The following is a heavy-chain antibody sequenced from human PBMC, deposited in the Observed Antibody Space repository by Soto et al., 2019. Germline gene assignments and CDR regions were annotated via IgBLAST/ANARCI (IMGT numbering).Heavy chain of an antibody. CDR2: IYYSGST. Sequence: SETLSLTCTVSGGSISSGDFCWSWIRQPPGKGLEWIGYIYYSGSTYYNPSLTSRVIISVDTSKNQFSLKLSSVTAADTVVYYCARAGGVPSNWFDPWGQGTLVTVSS. D-gene: IGHD3-10*01. CDR1: GGSISSGDFC. J-gene: IGHJ5*02. V-gene: IGHV4-30-4*01. CDR3: ARAGGVPSNWFDP.